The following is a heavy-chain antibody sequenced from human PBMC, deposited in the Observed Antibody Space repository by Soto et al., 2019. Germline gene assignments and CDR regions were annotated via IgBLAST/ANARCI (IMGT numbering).Heavy chain of an antibody. D-gene: IGHD6-13*01. CDR1: GGSISSSNW. Sequence: QVQLRESGPGLVKPSGTLSLTCAVSGGSISSSNWWSWVRQPPGKGLEWIGEIYHSGNTNYNPSLKSRVTISVDKSKNQFSLKLSSVTAADTAVYYCARDTRPAAGINWFDPWGQGTLVTVSS. CDR2: IYHSGNT. J-gene: IGHJ5*02. V-gene: IGHV4-4*02. CDR3: ARDTRPAAGINWFDP.